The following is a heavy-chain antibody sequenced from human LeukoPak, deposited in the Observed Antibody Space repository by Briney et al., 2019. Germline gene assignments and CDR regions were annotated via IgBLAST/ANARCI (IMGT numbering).Heavy chain of an antibody. J-gene: IGHJ4*02. V-gene: IGHV3-30*02. CDR1: GHTFSSYG. D-gene: IGHD4-23*01. CDR2: IRYDGSNK. CDR3: GSTVVTPFSD. Sequence: GGSVRLSCAASGHTFSSYGMHWVRQARGKGLVWVAFIRYDGSNKYYADSVKGRFTISRDNSKNTLYLQMNSLRAEDTAVYYYGSTVVTPFSDWGQGTLVTVSS.